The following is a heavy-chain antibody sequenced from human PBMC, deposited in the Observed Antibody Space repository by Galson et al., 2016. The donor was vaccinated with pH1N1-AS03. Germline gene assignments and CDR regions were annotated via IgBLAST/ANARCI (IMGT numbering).Heavy chain of an antibody. J-gene: IGHJ4*02. Sequence: SVKVSCKASGYTFTNFGVIWVRQAPGQGLEWVGWMSAYSGNTNYAQSLQGRVSMTTDTSTSTAYMELRSLTSDDTAVYYCARAHYNADYVPDFWGQGTLVTVSS. V-gene: IGHV1-18*01. CDR1: GYTFTNFG. CDR3: ARAHYNADYVPDF. CDR2: MSAYSGNT. D-gene: IGHD4-17*01.